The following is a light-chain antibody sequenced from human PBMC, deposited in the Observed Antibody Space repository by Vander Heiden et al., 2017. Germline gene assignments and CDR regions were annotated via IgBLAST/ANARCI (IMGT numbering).Light chain of an antibody. Sequence: QSVLTQPPSAAATPGQRVTISGAGSSSNIGSNAVSWYQQLPGMAPKFLIFSNNQRPSGAPDRFSGSKSGTSASLAISGLQSEDKADYYCAAWDDSLKAWVFGGGTKLTVL. CDR1: SSNIGSNA. CDR3: AAWDDSLKAWV. V-gene: IGLV1-44*01. CDR2: SNN. J-gene: IGLJ3*02.